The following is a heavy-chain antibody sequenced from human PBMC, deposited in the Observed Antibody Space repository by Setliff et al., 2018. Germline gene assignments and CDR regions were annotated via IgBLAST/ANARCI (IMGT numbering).Heavy chain of an antibody. V-gene: IGHV4-31*03. CDR1: GFSIRSGGYY. J-gene: IGHJ6*03. CDR2: IYYSGRT. D-gene: IGHD3-3*01. Sequence: PSETLSLTCTVSGFSIRSGGYYWAWIRQYPGKGLEWIGNIYYSGRTYYNPTLKSRGTISVDTSKNQFSLKLTSVTAADSALYYCARANLAVVTPSPYYMGVWAKGTTVTVSS. CDR3: ARANLAVVTPSPYYMGV.